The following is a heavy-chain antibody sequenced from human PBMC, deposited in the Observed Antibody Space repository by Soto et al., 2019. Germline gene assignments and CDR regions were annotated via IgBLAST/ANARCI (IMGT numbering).Heavy chain of an antibody. CDR2: MNPNSGNT. D-gene: IGHD6-19*01. CDR1: GYTFTSYD. Sequence: ASVKVSFKASGYTFTSYDINWVRQATGQGLEWMGWMNPNSGNTGYAQKFQGRVTMTRNTSISTAYMELSSLRSEDTAVYYCARVALGEQWLAAMAVSAKGTTVTVSS. CDR3: ARVALGEQWLAAMAV. J-gene: IGHJ6*03. V-gene: IGHV1-8*01.